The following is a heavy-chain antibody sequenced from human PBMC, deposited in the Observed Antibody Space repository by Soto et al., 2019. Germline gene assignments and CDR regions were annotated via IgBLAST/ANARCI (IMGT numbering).Heavy chain of an antibody. CDR3: ARAYIIVGATSWFDP. CDR2: INHSGST. D-gene: IGHD1-26*01. V-gene: IGHV4-34*01. J-gene: IGHJ5*02. Sequence: PSETLSLTCAVYGGSFSGYYWSWIRQPPGKGLEWIGEINHSGSTNYNPSLKSRVTISVDTSKNQFSLKLSSVTAADTSVYYCARAYIIVGATSWFDPWGQGTLVTVSS. CDR1: GGSFSGYY.